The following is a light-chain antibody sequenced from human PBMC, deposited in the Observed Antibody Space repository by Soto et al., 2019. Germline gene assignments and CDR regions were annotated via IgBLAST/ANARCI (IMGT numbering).Light chain of an antibody. Sequence: QSVLTQPASVSGSPGQSITISCTGTSSDVGAYNYVSWYQQYPGKAPKLMIYEVKNRPSGVSNRFSGSRSGSTASLTISGLQAEDEADYYCGSYTTTITGGYVFGSGTNVTVL. CDR1: SSDVGAYNY. CDR3: GSYTTTITGGYV. CDR2: EVK. V-gene: IGLV2-14*01. J-gene: IGLJ1*01.